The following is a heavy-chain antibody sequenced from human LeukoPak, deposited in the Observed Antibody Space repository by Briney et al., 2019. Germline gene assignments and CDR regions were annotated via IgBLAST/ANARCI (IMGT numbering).Heavy chain of an antibody. CDR3: ATVGLYYDFWSGYYRL. V-gene: IGHV1-24*01. J-gene: IGHJ4*02. Sequence: ASVKVSCKVSGYTLTELSMHWVRQAPGKGLEWMGGFDPEDGETIYAQKFQGRVTMTEDTSTDTAYMELSSLGSEDTAVYYCATVGLYYDFWSGYYRLWGQGTLVTVSS. CDR1: GYTLTELS. D-gene: IGHD3-3*01. CDR2: FDPEDGET.